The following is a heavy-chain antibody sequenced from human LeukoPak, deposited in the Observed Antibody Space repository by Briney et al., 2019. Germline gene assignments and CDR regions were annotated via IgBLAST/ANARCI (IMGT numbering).Heavy chain of an antibody. CDR2: INPSGGTT. J-gene: IGHJ4*02. Sequence: ASVKVSCKASGHTFINYYMHWVRQAPGQGLEWMGIINPSGGTTSYAQNFQGRVTMTRDTSTSTVYMELSSLRSEDTAVYYCAREIGPRQLRLWGSAFDYWGQGTLVTVSS. CDR3: AREIGPRQLRLWGSAFDY. V-gene: IGHV1-46*01. CDR1: GHTFINYY. D-gene: IGHD5-18*01.